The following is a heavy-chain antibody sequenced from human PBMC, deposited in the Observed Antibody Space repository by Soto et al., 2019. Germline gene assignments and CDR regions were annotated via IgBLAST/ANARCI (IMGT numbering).Heavy chain of an antibody. J-gene: IGHJ4*02. CDR1: GLTFGDYW. CDR2: IKQDGSQK. D-gene: IGHD1-26*01. V-gene: IGHV3-7*05. CDR3: ARNLTDVRYSRFDH. Sequence: GGSLRLSCVASGLTFGDYWVSWVRLAPGKGLEWVANIKQDGSQKNYVDSVLGRFTISRDNGKNSLFLQMNSLRAEDTAVYYCARNLTDVRYSRFDHWGQGTQVTVSS.